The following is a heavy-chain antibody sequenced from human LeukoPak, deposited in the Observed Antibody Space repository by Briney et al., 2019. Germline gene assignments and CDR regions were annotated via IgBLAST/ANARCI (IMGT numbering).Heavy chain of an antibody. CDR3: ARGIGISAGYYFYYMDV. CDR2: LHTSGTT. Sequence: SETLSLTCTESGGSISSGSYDWSWIRQPAGKGLEWIGRLHTSGTTKYNPSLKSRVTISGDTSKNQFSLKLSSVTAADTAVYFCARGIGISAGYYFYYMDVWGKGTPVTVSS. V-gene: IGHV4-61*02. CDR1: GGSISSGSYD. J-gene: IGHJ6*03.